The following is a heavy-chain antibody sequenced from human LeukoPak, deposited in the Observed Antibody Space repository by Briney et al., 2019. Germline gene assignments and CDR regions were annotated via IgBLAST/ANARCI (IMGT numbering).Heavy chain of an antibody. V-gene: IGHV3-21*01. J-gene: IGHJ4*02. CDR3: ARDPGDSSGYYLYYYFDY. CDR2: ISSSSSYI. D-gene: IGHD3-22*01. Sequence: GGSLRLSCAASGFTFSSYSMNWVRQAPGKGLEWVSSISSSSSYIYYADSVKGRFTISRDNAKNSLYLQMNSLRAEDTAVYYCARDPGDSSGYYLYYYFDYWGQGTLVTVSS. CDR1: GFTFSSYS.